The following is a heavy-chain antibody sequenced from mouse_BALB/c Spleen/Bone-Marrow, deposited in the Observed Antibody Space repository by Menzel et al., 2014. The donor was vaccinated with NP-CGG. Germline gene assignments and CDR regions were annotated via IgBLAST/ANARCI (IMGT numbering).Heavy chain of an antibody. V-gene: IGHV1S81*02. CDR3: TRRSLLSDYYSMDY. CDR1: GYTFTSYY. Sequence: VQLQESGAELVKPGATVKLSCRASGYTFTSYYLYWVKQRPGQGLVWIGEINPSNGGTNFNERFKSKASLTVDKSSSTAYMQLNSLTSEDSAVYYCTRRSLLSDYYSMDYWGQGTSVTVSS. D-gene: IGHD2-10*01. J-gene: IGHJ4*01. CDR2: INPSNGGT.